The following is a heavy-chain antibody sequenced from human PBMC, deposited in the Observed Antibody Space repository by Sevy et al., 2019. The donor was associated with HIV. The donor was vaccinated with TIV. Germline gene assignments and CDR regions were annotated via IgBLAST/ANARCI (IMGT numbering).Heavy chain of an antibody. CDR2: ISGPGYGT. CDR1: GFTFNTHA. Sequence: GGSLRLSCAASGFTFNTHAMNWVRQAPGKGLEWVSVISGPGYGTNYADSVKGRFTISRDNSMNTLFLQMNSLRDDDTAVYYCAKALNPALESMLEVNLRSLKGFDVWGQGTMVTVSS. D-gene: IGHD3-22*01. V-gene: IGHV3-23*01. J-gene: IGHJ3*01. CDR3: AKALNPALESMLEVNLRSLKGFDV.